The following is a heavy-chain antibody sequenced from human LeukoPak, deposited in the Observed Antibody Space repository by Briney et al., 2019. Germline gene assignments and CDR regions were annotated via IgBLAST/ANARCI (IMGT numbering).Heavy chain of an antibody. D-gene: IGHD6-19*01. CDR1: GYSISSGYY. J-gene: IGHJ4*02. CDR3: ASRSERSAPIDY. Sequence: SETLSLTCAVSGYSISSGYYWGWIRQPPGKGLEWIGSIYHSGSTYYNPSLKSRVTISVDTSKNQFSLKLSSVTAADTAVYYCASRSERSAPIDYWGQGTLVTVSS. CDR2: IYHSGST. V-gene: IGHV4-38-2*01.